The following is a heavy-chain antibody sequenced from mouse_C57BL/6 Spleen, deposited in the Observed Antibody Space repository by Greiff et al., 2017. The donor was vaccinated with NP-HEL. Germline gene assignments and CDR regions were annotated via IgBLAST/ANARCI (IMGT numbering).Heavy chain of an antibody. Sequence: EVQLQQSGPELVKPGASVKIPCKASGYTFTDYNMDWVKQSHGKSLEWIGDINPNNGGTIYNQKFKGKATLTVDKSSSTASMELRSLTSEDTAVYYRARENEGNYEDYYAMDYWGQGTSVTVSS. CDR3: ARENEGNYEDYYAMDY. CDR1: GYTFTDYN. CDR2: INPNNGGT. V-gene: IGHV1-18*01. D-gene: IGHD1-1*01. J-gene: IGHJ4*01.